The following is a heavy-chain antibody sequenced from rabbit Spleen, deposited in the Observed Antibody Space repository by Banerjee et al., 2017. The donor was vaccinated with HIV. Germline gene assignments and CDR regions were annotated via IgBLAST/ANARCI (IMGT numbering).Heavy chain of an antibody. V-gene: IGHV1S45*01. Sequence: EESGGDLVKPEGSLTLTCTASGFSFSSGYWICWVRQAPGKGLEWVACVYAGSSGSTYYTSWAKGRFTISKTSSTTVTLQMTSLTAADTATYFCARDTSSSFSSYGMDLWGQGTLVTVS. J-gene: IGHJ6*01. CDR3: ARDTSSSFSSYGMDL. CDR2: VYAGSSGST. CDR1: GFSFSSGYW. D-gene: IGHD1-1*01.